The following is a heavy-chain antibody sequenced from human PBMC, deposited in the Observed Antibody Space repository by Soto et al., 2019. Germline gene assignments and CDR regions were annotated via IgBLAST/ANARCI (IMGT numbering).Heavy chain of an antibody. V-gene: IGHV4-61*01. D-gene: IGHD5-18*01. CDR1: GASLSSGSYY. Sequence: SETLSLTCTVSGASLSSGSYYWSWIRQPPGKGLEWLGYIYHSGSTYYNPSLKSRVTISVDRSKNQFSLKLSSVTAADTAVYYCAREDTAMAGFDYWCQGTLVTVSS. CDR3: AREDTAMAGFDY. J-gene: IGHJ4*02. CDR2: IYHSGST.